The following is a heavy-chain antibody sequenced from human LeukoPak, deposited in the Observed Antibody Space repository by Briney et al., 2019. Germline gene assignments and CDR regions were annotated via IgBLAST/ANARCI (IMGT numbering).Heavy chain of an antibody. J-gene: IGHJ4*02. V-gene: IGHV4-34*01. CDR3: ARGRGRRGYYFDY. D-gene: IGHD1-14*01. CDR2: INHSGST. Sequence: SETLSLTCAVYGGSFGGYYWSWIRQPPGKGLEWIGEINHSGSTNYNPSLKSRVTISVDTSKNQFSLKLSSVTAADTAVYYCARGRGRRGYYFDYWGQGTLVTVSS. CDR1: GGSFGGYY.